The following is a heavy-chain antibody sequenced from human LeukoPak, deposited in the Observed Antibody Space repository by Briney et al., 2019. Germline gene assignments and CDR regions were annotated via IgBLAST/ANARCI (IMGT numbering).Heavy chain of an antibody. Sequence: SSETLSLTCTVSSGSITTYYWSWIRQPPGKGLEWIGSIYYSGSTYYNPSLKSRVTISVDTSKNQFSLKLSSVTAADTAVYYCARGESNYYGMDVWGQGTTVTVSS. J-gene: IGHJ6*02. CDR3: ARGESNYYGMDV. CDR1: SGSITTYY. CDR2: IYYSGST. V-gene: IGHV4-59*05.